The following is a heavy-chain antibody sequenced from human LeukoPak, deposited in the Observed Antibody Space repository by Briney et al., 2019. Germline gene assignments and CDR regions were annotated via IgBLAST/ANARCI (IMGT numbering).Heavy chain of an antibody. J-gene: IGHJ6*03. V-gene: IGHV1-18*01. CDR3: ARDKNEYSSSLRPYYMDV. CDR2: ISAYNGNT. Sequence: ASVKVSCKASGYTFTSYGISWVRQAPGQGLEWMGWISAYNGNTNYAQKLQGRVIMTTDTSTSTAYMELRSLRSDDTAVYYCARDKNEYSSSLRPYYMDVWGKGTTVTVSS. CDR1: GYTFTSYG. D-gene: IGHD6-13*01.